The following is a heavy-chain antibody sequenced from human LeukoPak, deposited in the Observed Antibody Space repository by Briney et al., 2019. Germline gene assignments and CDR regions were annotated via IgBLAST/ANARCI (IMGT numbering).Heavy chain of an antibody. Sequence: PGGSLRLSCAASGFTFNTYWMHWVRQAPGKGLVWVSRINTDGTYTEYADSVKGRFTISRDNTKYTLYLQMNGLRADDTAVYYCARHTSAVTGTGAYWGQGTLVTVSS. CDR3: ARHTSAVTGTGAY. J-gene: IGHJ4*02. CDR1: GFTFNTYW. CDR2: INTDGTYT. D-gene: IGHD6-19*01. V-gene: IGHV3-74*03.